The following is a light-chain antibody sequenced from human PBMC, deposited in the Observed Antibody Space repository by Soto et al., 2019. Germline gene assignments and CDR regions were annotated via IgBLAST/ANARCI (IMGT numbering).Light chain of an antibody. V-gene: IGKV1-6*01. Sequence: AIQITQAPSSLSATVGDRVTIACRASQGIGNDLGWYQQKPGKAPKLLIYAASSLQSGVPSRFSGSGSGTDFTLTISSLQPEDFATYYCLQDYGYPWAFGPGTKVDIK. CDR3: LQDYGYPWA. CDR1: QGIGND. J-gene: IGKJ1*01. CDR2: AAS.